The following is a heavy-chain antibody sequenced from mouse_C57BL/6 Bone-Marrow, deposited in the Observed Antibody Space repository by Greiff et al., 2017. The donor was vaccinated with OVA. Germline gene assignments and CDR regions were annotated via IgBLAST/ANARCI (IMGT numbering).Heavy chain of an antibody. CDR1: GYTFTSYD. CDR3: EGYGNWYFDV. CDR2: IYPRDGST. J-gene: IGHJ1*03. D-gene: IGHD2-10*02. Sequence: QVQLKQSGPELVKPGASVKLSCKASGYTFTSYDINWVKQRPGQGLEWIGWIYPRDGSTKYNEKFKGKATLTVDTSSSTAYMELHSLTSEDSAVYFCEGYGNWYFDVWGTGTTVTVSS. V-gene: IGHV1-85*01.